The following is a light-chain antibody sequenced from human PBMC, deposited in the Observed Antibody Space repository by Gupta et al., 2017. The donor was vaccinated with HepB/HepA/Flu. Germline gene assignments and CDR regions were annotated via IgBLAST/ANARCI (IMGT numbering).Light chain of an antibody. CDR2: DAS. Sequence: EIVMTQSPATLSVSPGERATLSCRASQSVSSYLAWYQQKPGQAPRLLIYDASTRATGIPARFSGSGSGTEFTLTISSLQSEDFAVYYGQHYINWPLTFGGGTKVEIK. J-gene: IGKJ4*01. CDR3: QHYINWPLT. V-gene: IGKV3-15*01. CDR1: QSVSSY.